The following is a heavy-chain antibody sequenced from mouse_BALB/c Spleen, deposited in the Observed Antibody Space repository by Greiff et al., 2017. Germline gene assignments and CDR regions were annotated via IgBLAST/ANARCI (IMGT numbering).Heavy chain of an antibody. CDR2: IDPSNSET. CDR1: GYTFTSYW. D-gene: IGHD2-1*01. CDR3: ARGDGNTGYYFDD. J-gene: IGHJ2*01. Sequence: VQLVESGPELVRPGASVKMSCKASGYTFTSYWMHWVKQRPGQGLEWIGMIDPSNSETRLNQKFKDKATLNVDKSSNTAYMQLSSLTSEDSAVYYCARGDGNTGYYFDDWGQGTTLTVSS. V-gene: IGHV1S127*01.